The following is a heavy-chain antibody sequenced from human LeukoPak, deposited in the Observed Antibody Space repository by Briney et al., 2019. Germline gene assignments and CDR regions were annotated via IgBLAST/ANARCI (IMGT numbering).Heavy chain of an antibody. Sequence: SETLSLTCTVSGGSIDSYYWSWIRQSPGKGLEWIGYIFYGGSTNYNPSLKSRVTISVDTSKNQFSLKLNSVTAADTAVYYCARDSSGYYYLDYWGQGTLVTVSS. CDR2: IFYGGST. D-gene: IGHD3-22*01. CDR3: ARDSSGYYYLDY. V-gene: IGHV4-59*01. CDR1: GGSIDSYY. J-gene: IGHJ4*02.